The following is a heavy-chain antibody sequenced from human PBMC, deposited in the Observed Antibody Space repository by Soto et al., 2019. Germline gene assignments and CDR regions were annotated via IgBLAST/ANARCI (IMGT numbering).Heavy chain of an antibody. CDR1: GFTFSSYA. V-gene: IGHV3-23*01. Sequence: PGGSLRLSCAASGFTFSSYAMSWVRQAPGKGLEWVSAISGSGGSTYYADSVKGRFTISRDNSKNTLYLQMNSLRAEDTAVYYFAKAKHYFFYYAPDYYYGMDVWGQGTTVTGSS. CDR3: AKAKHYFFYYAPDYYYGMDV. D-gene: IGHD3-22*01. CDR2: ISGSGGST. J-gene: IGHJ6*02.